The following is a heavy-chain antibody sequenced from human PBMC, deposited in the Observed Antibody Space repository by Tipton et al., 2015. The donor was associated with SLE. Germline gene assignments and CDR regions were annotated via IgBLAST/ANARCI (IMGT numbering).Heavy chain of an antibody. CDR3: AKDESLPATLDWYGLDV. CDR1: GFTFSSYT. J-gene: IGHJ6*02. D-gene: IGHD3-3*01. V-gene: IGHV3-21*01. CDR2: ISGSSSYI. Sequence: SLRLSCAASGFTFSSYTMNWVRQAPGKGLEWVSSISGSSSYIYYADSMKGRFTISRDNSKNTVYLQMNGLGAEDTAVYYCAKDESLPATLDWYGLDVWGQGTTVTVSS.